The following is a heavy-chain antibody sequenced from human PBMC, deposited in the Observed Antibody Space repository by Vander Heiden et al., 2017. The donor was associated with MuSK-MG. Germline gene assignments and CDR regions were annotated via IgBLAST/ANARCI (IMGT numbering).Heavy chain of an antibody. D-gene: IGHD2-15*01. J-gene: IGHJ5*01. CDR2: ITGGGDET. CDR3: VKDDGYCPYSTCYPLFAS. V-gene: IGHV3-23*01. CDR1: GFSVSSHA. Sequence: EVQLLESGGGSARPGGSLRLSCEASGFSVSSHAMSWVRQAPGKGLEWVSAITGGGDETYYADSVKGRFTISRDNSKNSLYLVMNGLRAEDSAIYHCVKDDGYCPYSTCYPLFASWGQGTQVTVSA.